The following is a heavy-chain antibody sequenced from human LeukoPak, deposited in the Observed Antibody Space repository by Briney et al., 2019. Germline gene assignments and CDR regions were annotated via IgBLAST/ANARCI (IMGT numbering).Heavy chain of an antibody. J-gene: IGHJ4*02. CDR1: EFILSSYA. V-gene: IGHV3-23*01. CDR3: AKDPGPRRYCSSTSCYAGY. Sequence: GGSLRLSCEASEFILSSYAMSWVRQAPGKGLEWVSAISGSGGSTYYADSVKGRFTISRDNSKNTLYLQMNSLRAEDTAVYYCAKDPGPRRYCSSTSCYAGYWGQGTLVTVSS. CDR2: ISGSGGST. D-gene: IGHD2-2*01.